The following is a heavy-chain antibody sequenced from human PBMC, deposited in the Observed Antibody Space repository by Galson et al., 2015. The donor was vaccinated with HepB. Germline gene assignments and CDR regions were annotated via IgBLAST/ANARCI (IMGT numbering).Heavy chain of an antibody. CDR2: INSDGSDT. J-gene: IGHJ4*02. Sequence: SLRLSCAASGFTFSSFLMHWVRHAPGKGLVWVSRINSDGSDTSYAGSVKGRFTISRDNAKNTLYLQMNSLRAEDTAVYYCAREALRAAGTHGHFDYWGQGTLVTVSS. CDR3: AREALRAAGTHGHFDY. V-gene: IGHV3-74*01. D-gene: IGHD6-13*01. CDR1: GFTFSSFL.